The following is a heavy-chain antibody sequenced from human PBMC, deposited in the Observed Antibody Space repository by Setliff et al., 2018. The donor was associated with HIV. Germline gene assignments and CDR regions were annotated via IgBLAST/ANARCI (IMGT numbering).Heavy chain of an antibody. CDR1: GGSISSHY. V-gene: IGHV4-59*08. D-gene: IGHD3-3*01. CDR3: ARGVVDYDFWSGSGDYYYMDV. CDR2: IYYSGST. J-gene: IGHJ6*03. Sequence: ETLSLTCTVSGGSISSHYWSWIRQPPGKGLEWIGYIYYSGSTNYNPSLKSRVTISVDTSKNQFSLKMSSVTAADTAVYYCARGVVDYDFWSGSGDYYYMDVWGKGTTVTVSS.